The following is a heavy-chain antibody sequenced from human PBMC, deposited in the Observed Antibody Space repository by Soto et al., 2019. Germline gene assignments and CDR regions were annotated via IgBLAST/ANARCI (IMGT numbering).Heavy chain of an antibody. CDR1: GFTFSSYG. D-gene: IGHD7-27*01. J-gene: IGHJ3*02. CDR3: AKDRRTVLTGDAFDI. Sequence: PGGSLRLSCAASGFTFSSYGMHWVRQAPGKGLEWVAVISFGGSHKYYADSVKGRFTISRDNSKNTLYLQMNSLRAEDTAVYYCAKDRRTVLTGDAFDIWGQGTMVTVSS. V-gene: IGHV3-30*18. CDR2: ISFGGSHK.